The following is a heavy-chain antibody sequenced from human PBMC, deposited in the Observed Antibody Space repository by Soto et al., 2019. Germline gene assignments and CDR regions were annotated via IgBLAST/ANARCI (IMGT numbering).Heavy chain of an antibody. D-gene: IGHD2-2*01. J-gene: IGHJ6*02. CDR1: GFTVSSHY. V-gene: IGHV3-53*01. Sequence: LRLSCAPSGFTVSSHYMSWVRQAPGKGLEWVSVINSGGSTYYADSVKGRFTISRDHSRNTLYLQMNSLRVEDTAVYYCAREVFCSSSSCQVRYGMDVWGQVTTVTVSS. CDR2: INSGGST. CDR3: AREVFCSSSSCQVRYGMDV.